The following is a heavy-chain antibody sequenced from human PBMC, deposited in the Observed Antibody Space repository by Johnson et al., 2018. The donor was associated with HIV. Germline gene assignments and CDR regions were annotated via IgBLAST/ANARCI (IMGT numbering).Heavy chain of an antibody. CDR1: GFTFSSSW. J-gene: IGHJ3*02. V-gene: IGHV3-52*01. Sequence: VQLVESGGGVVRPGGSLRLSCAASGFTFSSSWMHWVCQAPEKGLEWVADIKCDGSEKYYADSVKGRFTISRDNSKNTLYMEINSLRAEYTALYYCAKSGGQCSGGSCYFDAFDSWGQGTMVTVSS. CDR2: IKCDGSEK. D-gene: IGHD2-15*01. CDR3: AKSGGQCSGGSCYFDAFDS.